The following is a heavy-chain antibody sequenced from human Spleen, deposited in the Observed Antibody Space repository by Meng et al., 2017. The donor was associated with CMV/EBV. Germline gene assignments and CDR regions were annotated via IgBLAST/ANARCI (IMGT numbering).Heavy chain of an antibody. J-gene: IGHJ2*01. D-gene: IGHD5-24*01. CDR2: ISWNARSS. CDR3: ARSKQDL. CDR1: GFTFDDFA. V-gene: IGHV3-43D*04. Sequence: GESLKISCAASGFTFDDFAMHWVRQAPGKGLEWVSLISWNARSSHYADSVKGRFTISRDNSKNSLYLQMNSLRAEDSALYYCARSKQDLWGRGTLVTVSS.